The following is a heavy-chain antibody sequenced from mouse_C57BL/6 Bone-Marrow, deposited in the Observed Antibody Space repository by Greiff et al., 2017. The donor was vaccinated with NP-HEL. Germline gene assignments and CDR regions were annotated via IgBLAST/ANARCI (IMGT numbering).Heavy chain of an antibody. V-gene: IGHV14-1*01. CDR2: IDPEDGDT. CDR3: TKKTLFYYGSSSFAY. Sequence: EVQLQQSGAELVRPGASVKLSCTASGFNIKDYYMHWVKQRPEKGLEWIGRIDPEDGDTEYAPKFQGKATMTADTSSNTAYLQLSSLTSEDTAVYYCTKKTLFYYGSSSFAYWGQGTLVTVSA. D-gene: IGHD1-1*01. CDR1: GFNIKDYY. J-gene: IGHJ3*01.